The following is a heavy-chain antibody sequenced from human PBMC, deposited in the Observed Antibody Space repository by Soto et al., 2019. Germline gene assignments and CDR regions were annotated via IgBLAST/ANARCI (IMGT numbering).Heavy chain of an antibody. J-gene: IGHJ5*02. Sequence: GGSLRLSCAVSGFPFRSYEMNWVRQAPGKGPEWVSYITSSSDAIYYAASVKGRFTISRDNAKRSLYLQMMSLTAEDTAIYYCVRGGGGGLFDPWGQGTMVTVSS. CDR2: ITSSSDAI. D-gene: IGHD2-15*01. CDR3: VRGGGGGLFDP. V-gene: IGHV3-48*03. CDR1: GFPFRSYE.